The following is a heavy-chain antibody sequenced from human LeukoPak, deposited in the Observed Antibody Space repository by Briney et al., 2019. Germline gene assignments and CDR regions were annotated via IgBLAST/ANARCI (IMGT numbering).Heavy chain of an antibody. CDR1: GFIFSSYA. J-gene: IGHJ3*02. Sequence: GGSLRLSCAASGFIFSSYAMNWVRQAPGTGLEWVSSISESGRYIYFRASLKGRFTVSRDNAENSLYLQMNGLRVEDTAVYYCARGHSGSYQRTDAFDIWGRGTLVTVSS. CDR3: ARGHSGSYQRTDAFDI. V-gene: IGHV3-21*01. D-gene: IGHD1-26*01. CDR2: ISESGRYI.